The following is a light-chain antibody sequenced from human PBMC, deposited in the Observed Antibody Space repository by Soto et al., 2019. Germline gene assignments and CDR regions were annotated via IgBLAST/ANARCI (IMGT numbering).Light chain of an antibody. J-gene: IGLJ1*01. CDR2: DVS. CDR1: SSDISGYNH. CDR3: SSYTSSSTPLYV. Sequence: QSALTQPASVSGSPGQSIAISCTGTSSDISGYNHVSWYQQHPDKAPKLMIYDVSNRPSGVSNRFSGSKSGNTASLTISGLQAEDEADYCCSSYTSSSTPLYVFGTGTKVTVL. V-gene: IGLV2-14*03.